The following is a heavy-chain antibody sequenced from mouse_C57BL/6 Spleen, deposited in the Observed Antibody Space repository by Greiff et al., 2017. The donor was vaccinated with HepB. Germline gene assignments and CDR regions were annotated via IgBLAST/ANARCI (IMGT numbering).Heavy chain of an antibody. V-gene: IGHV1-52*01. CDR3: ASEGGYDYDDGPWFAY. J-gene: IGHJ3*01. Sequence: QVQLQQPGAELVRPGSSVKLSCKASGYTFTSYWMHWVKQRPIQGLEWIGNIDPSDSETHYNQKFKDKATLTVDKSSSTAYMQLSSLTSEDSAVYYCASEGGYDYDDGPWFAYWGQRTLVTVSA. CDR2: IDPSDSET. D-gene: IGHD2-4*01. CDR1: GYTFTSYW.